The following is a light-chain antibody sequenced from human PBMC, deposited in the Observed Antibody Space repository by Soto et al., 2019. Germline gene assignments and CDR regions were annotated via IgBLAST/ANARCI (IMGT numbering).Light chain of an antibody. CDR1: SGHSSYA. CDR3: QTWGTGNAL. J-gene: IGLJ2*01. Sequence: QPVLTESPSASASLGASVKLTCTLSSGHSSYAIAWHQQQPEKGPRYLMKLNSDGSHSKGDGIPDRFSGSTSGAERYLTISSLQSEDEADYYCQTWGTGNALLGGGTKLTVL. V-gene: IGLV4-69*01. CDR2: LNSDGSH.